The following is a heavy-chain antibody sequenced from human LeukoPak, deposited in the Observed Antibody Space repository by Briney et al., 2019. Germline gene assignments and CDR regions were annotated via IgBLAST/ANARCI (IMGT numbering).Heavy chain of an antibody. V-gene: IGHV3-30*18. D-gene: IGHD3-9*01. J-gene: IGHJ3*02. CDR3: AKEYDILTGYYAFDI. CDR1: GFTFDDYA. Sequence: GGSLRLSCAASGFTFDDYAMHWVRQAPGRGLEWVAVISFDASNKYYADSVKGRFTISRDNSKNTLYLQMNSLRAEDTAVYYCAKEYDILTGYYAFDIWGQGTMVTVSS. CDR2: ISFDASNK.